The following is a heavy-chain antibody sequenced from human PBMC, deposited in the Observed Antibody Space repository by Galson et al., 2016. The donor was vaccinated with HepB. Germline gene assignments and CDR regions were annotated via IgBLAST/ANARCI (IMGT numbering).Heavy chain of an antibody. CDR2: ISYDGSNK. D-gene: IGHD6-19*01. Sequence: SLRLSCAASGFTFSSYGFHWVRQAPGKGLEWVAVISYDGSNKYYADSVKGRFTVSRDNAKNSLYLQMNSLRDDDTAVYYCAKPFLSSGLYYFDYWGRGTLVTVSS. V-gene: IGHV3-33*05. J-gene: IGHJ4*02. CDR3: AKPFLSSGLYYFDY. CDR1: GFTFSSYG.